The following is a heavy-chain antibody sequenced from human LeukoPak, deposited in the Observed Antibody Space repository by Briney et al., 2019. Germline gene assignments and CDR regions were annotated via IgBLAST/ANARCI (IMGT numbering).Heavy chain of an antibody. CDR3: AREAGGYYDSSGSYYFDY. CDR2: ISAYNGNT. CDR1: GYTFTSYG. D-gene: IGHD3-22*01. J-gene: IGHJ4*02. V-gene: IGHV1-18*01. Sequence: GASVKVSCKASGYTFTSYGISWVRQAPGQGLEWMGWISAYNGNTNYAQKLQGRVTMTTDTSTSTAYMELRSLRSDDTAVYYCAREAGGYYDSSGSYYFDYWGQGTLVTVSS.